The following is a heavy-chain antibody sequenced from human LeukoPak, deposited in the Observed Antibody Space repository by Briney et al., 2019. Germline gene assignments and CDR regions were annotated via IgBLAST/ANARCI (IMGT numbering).Heavy chain of an antibody. Sequence: GRSLRLSCAASGFTFSSYAMHWVRQAPGKGLEWVAVISYDGSNKYYADSVKGRFTISRDNSKNTLYLQMNSLRAEDTAVYYCARDYQPYSSGRWGYFDYWGQGTLVTVSS. CDR1: GFTFSSYA. CDR3: ARDYQPYSSGRWGYFDY. D-gene: IGHD6-19*01. CDR2: ISYDGSNK. V-gene: IGHV3-30-3*01. J-gene: IGHJ4*02.